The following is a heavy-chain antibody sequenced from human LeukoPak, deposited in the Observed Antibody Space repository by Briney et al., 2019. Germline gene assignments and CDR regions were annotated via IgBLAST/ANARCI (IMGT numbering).Heavy chain of an antibody. D-gene: IGHD5-18*01. CDR2: ISSSSSYI. J-gene: IGHJ4*02. V-gene: IGHV3-21*01. CDR3: ARGPRTAMVTSGFY. CDR1: GFTFSSYS. Sequence: PGGSLRLSCAASGFTFSSYSMNWVRQAPGKGLEWVSSISSSSSYIYYADSVKGRFTISRDNAKNSLYLQMNSLRAEDTAVYYCARGPRTAMVTSGFYWGQGTLVTVSS.